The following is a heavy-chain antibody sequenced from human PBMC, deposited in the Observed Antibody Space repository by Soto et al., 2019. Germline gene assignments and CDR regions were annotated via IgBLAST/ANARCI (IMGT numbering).Heavy chain of an antibody. V-gene: IGHV1-69*04. Sequence: GASVKVSCKASGGTFSSYTISWVRQAPGQGLEWMGRIIPILGIANYAQKFQGRVTITADKSTSTAYMELSSLRSEDTAVYYCARDLLYCGGDCSDYWGQGTLVTVSS. CDR1: GGTFSSYT. J-gene: IGHJ4*02. CDR2: IIPILGIA. CDR3: ARDLLYCGGDCSDY. D-gene: IGHD2-21*01.